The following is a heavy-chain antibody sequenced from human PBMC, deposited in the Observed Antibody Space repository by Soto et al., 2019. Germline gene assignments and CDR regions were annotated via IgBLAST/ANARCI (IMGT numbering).Heavy chain of an antibody. Sequence: SETLSLTCTVSGGSISSYYWSWIRQPPGKGLEWIGYIYYSGGTNYNPSLKSRVTISVDTSKNQFSLKLSSVTAADTAVYYCFLCNRSPFYNCFFYFPYWRLGTLVPVSS. V-gene: IGHV4-59*08. CDR2: IYYSGGT. J-gene: IGHJ4*02. D-gene: IGHD1-20*01. CDR3: FLCNRSPFYNCFFYFPY. CDR1: GGSISSYY.